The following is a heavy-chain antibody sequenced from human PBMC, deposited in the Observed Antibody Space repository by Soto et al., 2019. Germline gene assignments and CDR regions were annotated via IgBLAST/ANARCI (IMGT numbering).Heavy chain of an antibody. J-gene: IGHJ3*02. CDR1: GGTFSSYA. CDR2: IIPIFGTA. V-gene: IGHV1-69*13. D-gene: IGHD1-26*01. Sequence: GASVKVSCKASGGTFSSYAISWVRQAPGQGLEWMGGIIPIFGTANYAQKFQGRVTITADESTSTAYMELSSLRSEDTAVYYCARDGYSGSPTAFDIWGQGTMVTVSS. CDR3: ARDGYSGSPTAFDI.